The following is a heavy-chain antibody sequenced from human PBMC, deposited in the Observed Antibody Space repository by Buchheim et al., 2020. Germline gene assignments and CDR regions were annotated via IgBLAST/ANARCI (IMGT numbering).Heavy chain of an antibody. Sequence: EVQLLESGGGLVQPGGSLRLSCAASGFTFSSYAMSWVRQAPGKGLEWVSAISGSGGSTYYADSVKGRFTISRDNSKNKLYLQMNSLRAEDTAVYYCAKNLLTHYDSSGYYQYYFDYWGQGTL. CDR2: ISGSGGST. CDR3: AKNLLTHYDSSGYYQYYFDY. V-gene: IGHV3-23*01. D-gene: IGHD3-22*01. J-gene: IGHJ4*02. CDR1: GFTFSSYA.